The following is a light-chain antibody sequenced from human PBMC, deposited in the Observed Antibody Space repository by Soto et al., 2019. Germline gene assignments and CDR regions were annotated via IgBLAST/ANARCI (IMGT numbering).Light chain of an antibody. CDR3: QRYGSSPLYA. J-gene: IGKJ2*01. CDR2: GTS. Sequence: EIVLTQSPGTLSLSPGERATFSCRASQSVNSDYLAWYQQRPGLATRLLIYGTSNRATGIPDRFSGSGSGTDFNLTINTLEPEDFVVYYCQRYGSSPLYAFGQGTKLEIK. CDR1: QSVNSDY. V-gene: IGKV3-20*01.